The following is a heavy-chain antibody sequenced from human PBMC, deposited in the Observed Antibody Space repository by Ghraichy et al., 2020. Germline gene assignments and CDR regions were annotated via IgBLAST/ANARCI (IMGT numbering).Heavy chain of an antibody. CDR2: ISWSSGSI. D-gene: IGHD6-13*01. V-gene: IGHV3-9*01. CDR1: GFTFDDYA. CDR3: AKTRSRSWYFSPFGY. J-gene: IGHJ4*02. Sequence: GGSLRLSCAASGFTFDDYAMHWVRQAPGKGLEWVSGISWSSGSIGYADSVKGRFTISRDNAKNSLYLQMNSLRAEDTALYYCAKTRSRSWYFSPFGYWGQGTLVTVSS.